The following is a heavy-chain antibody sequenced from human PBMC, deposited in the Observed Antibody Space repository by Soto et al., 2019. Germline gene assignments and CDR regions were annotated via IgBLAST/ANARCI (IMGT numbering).Heavy chain of an antibody. CDR2: IWYDGSNK. J-gene: IGHJ5*02. V-gene: IGHV3-33*01. CDR3: AREGIFPDSSGYFGR. CDR1: GFTFSSYG. D-gene: IGHD3-22*01. Sequence: PGGSLRLSCAASGFTFSSYGMHWVRQAPGKGLEWVAVIWYDGSNKYYADSVKGRFTISRDNSKNTLYLQMNSLRAEDTAVYYCAREGIFPDSSGYFGRWGQGTLVTVSS.